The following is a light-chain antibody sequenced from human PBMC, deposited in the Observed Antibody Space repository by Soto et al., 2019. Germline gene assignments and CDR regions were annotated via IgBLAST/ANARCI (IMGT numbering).Light chain of an antibody. CDR2: GTS. J-gene: IGKJ1*01. Sequence: EIVLTQSPGTLSVSPGERATLSCRASQTISSNYLASYQQKPGQAPSLLIYGTSSRATGIPDRFSGSGSGTDFTLTISRLEPEDSAIYYCQQYVSWTFGQGTKVEIK. CDR1: QTISSNY. V-gene: IGKV3-20*01. CDR3: QQYVSWT.